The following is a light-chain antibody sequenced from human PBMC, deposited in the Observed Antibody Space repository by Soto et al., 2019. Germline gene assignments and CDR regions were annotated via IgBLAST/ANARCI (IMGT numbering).Light chain of an antibody. Sequence: QSALTQPASVSGSPGQSITISCTGTSSDVGRYNYVSWYQQHPGKAPKLMIYDVSNRPSGVSDRFSGSKSGNTASLIISGLQAEDAADYYCASYTSSSAVVFGGGTKLTVL. CDR3: ASYTSSSAVV. J-gene: IGLJ2*01. CDR1: SSDVGRYNY. CDR2: DVS. V-gene: IGLV2-14*03.